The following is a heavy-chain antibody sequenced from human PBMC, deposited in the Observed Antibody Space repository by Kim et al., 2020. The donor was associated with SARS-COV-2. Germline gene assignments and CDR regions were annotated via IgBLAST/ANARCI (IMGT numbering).Heavy chain of an antibody. D-gene: IGHD3-10*01. CDR2: IKQDGSEK. CDR3: ARHGGIWFGELLYYYYGMDV. CDR1: GFTFSSYW. J-gene: IGHJ6*02. Sequence: GGSLRLSCAASGFTFSSYWMSWVRQAPGKGLEWVANIKQDGSEKYYVDSVKGRFTISRDNAKNSLYLQMNSLRAEDTAVYYCARHGGIWFGELLYYYYGMDVWGQGTTVTVSS. V-gene: IGHV3-7*01.